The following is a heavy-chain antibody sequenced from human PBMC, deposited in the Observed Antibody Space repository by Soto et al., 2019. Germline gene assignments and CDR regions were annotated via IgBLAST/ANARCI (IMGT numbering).Heavy chain of an antibody. CDR2: INRSGST. Sequence: QVQLQQWGAGLLKPSETLSLTCAVYGGSFSTYYWSWIRQSPGKGLEWIGEINRSGSTNYNPSLKSRVTISVDTSKNQFSLKLSSVTAADTAVYYCESGDYWYFDLWGRGTLVTVSS. CDR3: ESGDYWYFDL. J-gene: IGHJ2*01. CDR1: GGSFSTYY. V-gene: IGHV4-34*01.